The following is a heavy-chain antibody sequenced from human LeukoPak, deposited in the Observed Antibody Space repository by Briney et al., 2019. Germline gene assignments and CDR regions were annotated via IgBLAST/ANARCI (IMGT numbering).Heavy chain of an antibody. V-gene: IGHV3-23*01. J-gene: IGHJ4*02. CDR2: ISGGGGST. Sequence: GGSLRLSCAASGFTFSSYAMSWVRQAPGKGLEWVSTISGGGGSTYYADSVKGRFTISGDNSKNTLYLQMNSLRAEDTAVYYCAKDLSYDRAHYFDYWGQGTLVTVSS. CDR1: GFTFSSYA. D-gene: IGHD3-22*01. CDR3: AKDLSYDRAHYFDY.